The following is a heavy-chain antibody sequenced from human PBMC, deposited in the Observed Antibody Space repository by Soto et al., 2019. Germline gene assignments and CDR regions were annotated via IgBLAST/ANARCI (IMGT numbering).Heavy chain of an antibody. CDR1: GGTFSSYA. CDR2: IIPIFGTT. J-gene: IGHJ6*02. D-gene: IGHD1-1*01. CDR3: ARGTVTGSEYNYYYYGMDV. V-gene: IGHV1-69*12. Sequence: VQLVQSGAEVKKPGSSVKVSCKASGGTFSSYAIDWVRQAPGQGLEWMGGIIPIFGTTNYAQKLQGRVKLIADESTRTAYMELSTLTSEDTAVYYCARGTVTGSEYNYYYYGMDVWGQGTTVTVSS.